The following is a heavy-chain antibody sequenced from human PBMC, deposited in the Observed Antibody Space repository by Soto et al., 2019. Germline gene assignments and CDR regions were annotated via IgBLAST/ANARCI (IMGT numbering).Heavy chain of an antibody. D-gene: IGHD3-9*01. CDR2: IYWDGDE. CDR1: GFSLTTSGVG. V-gene: IGHV2-5*02. CDR3: VHRVLRTFYGLVPTTALYFDH. J-gene: IGHJ4*02. Sequence: QITLKESGPTLVKPTQTLTLTCTFSGFSLTTSGVGVGWIRQTPGRAPEWLALIYWDGDERYSPSLKSRLTITKDDTRNQVVLTLANMDPVDTATYYCVHRVLRTFYGLVPTTALYFDHWGQGALVTVSS.